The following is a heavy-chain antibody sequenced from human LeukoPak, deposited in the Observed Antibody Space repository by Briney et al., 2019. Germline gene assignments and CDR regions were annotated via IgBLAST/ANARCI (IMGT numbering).Heavy chain of an antibody. Sequence: GPLKVSCKVSGYTLTALSMHWVRQAPGQGLEWMGIINPSGGSTNSAQKFQGRVTMTRDMSTSTVYMELSSLRSEDTAVYYCARGGMVRGVRFDPWGQGTLVTVSS. V-gene: IGHV1-46*01. CDR2: INPSGGST. CDR1: GYTLTALS. D-gene: IGHD3-10*01. CDR3: ARGGMVRGVRFDP. J-gene: IGHJ5*02.